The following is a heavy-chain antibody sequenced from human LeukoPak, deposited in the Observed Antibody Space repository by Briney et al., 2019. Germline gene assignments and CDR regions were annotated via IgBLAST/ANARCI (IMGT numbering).Heavy chain of an antibody. D-gene: IGHD4-17*01. CDR3: AKDLYGDYRY. J-gene: IGHJ4*02. CDR2: VSASGRST. Sequence: GALRLFLSSPGITFNRFSMGLGPQASRKGLEWVSTVSASGRSTYYADSVKGRFTISRDNSKNTLYLQMNSLRAEDTAVYYCAKDLYGDYRYWGQGTPVTVSS. V-gene: IGHV3-23*01. CDR1: GITFNRFS.